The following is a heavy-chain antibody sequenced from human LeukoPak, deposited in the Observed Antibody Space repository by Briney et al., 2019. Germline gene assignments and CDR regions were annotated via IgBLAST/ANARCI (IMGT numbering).Heavy chain of an antibody. D-gene: IGHD3-10*01. J-gene: IGHJ4*02. CDR2: MSSVT. V-gene: IGHV3-23*01. CDR3: AKAFFSGSGGNHKHFDS. CDR1: GFTFSNFA. Sequence: AGGSLRLSCAASGFTFSNFAMSWVRQAPGKGLEWVSAMSSVTYYADSVKGRSTISRDDSKSTLFLQMNSPRAEDTAVYYCAKAFFSGSGGNHKHFDSWGQGTLVTVSS.